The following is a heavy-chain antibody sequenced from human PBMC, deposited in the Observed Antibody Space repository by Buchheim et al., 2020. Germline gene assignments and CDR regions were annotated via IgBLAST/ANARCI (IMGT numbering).Heavy chain of an antibody. V-gene: IGHV1-8*01. D-gene: IGHD2-15*01. J-gene: IGHJ4*02. CDR3: ARALAGAYSAGDF. CDR1: GYTFTSYD. CDR2: MNPNSGNT. Sequence: QVQLVQSGAEVKKPGASVKVSCKASGYTFTSYDINWVRQATGQGLEWMGWMNPNSGNTGYAQKFQGRVTMTRNTSISTAYLEINGLLSDDTATYYCARALAGAYSAGDFWGQGTL.